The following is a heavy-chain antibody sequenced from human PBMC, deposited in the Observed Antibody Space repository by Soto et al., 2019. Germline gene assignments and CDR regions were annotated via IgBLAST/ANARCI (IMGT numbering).Heavy chain of an antibody. Sequence: GESLKISCAASGFTFSSYAMSWVRQAPGKGLEWVSAISGSGGSTYYADSVKGRFTISRDNSKNTLYLQMNSLRAEDTAVYYCAKDQIYGDYSYWGQGTLVTVSS. CDR2: ISGSGGST. J-gene: IGHJ4*02. CDR3: AKDQIYGDYSY. D-gene: IGHD4-17*01. CDR1: GFTFSSYA. V-gene: IGHV3-23*01.